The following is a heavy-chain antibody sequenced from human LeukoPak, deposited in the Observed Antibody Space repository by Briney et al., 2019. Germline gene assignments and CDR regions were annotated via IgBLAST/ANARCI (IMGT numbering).Heavy chain of an antibody. Sequence: GGSLRLSCAASGFTFSNYAMSWVRQAQGKGLEWVSAITGSGGNTYYADSVKGRFTISRDNSKNTVFLQMNSLRAEDTAVYYCAKWGDYDVLTGYYVSDYWGQGTLVTVSS. CDR1: GFTFSNYA. CDR3: AKWGDYDVLTGYYVSDY. V-gene: IGHV3-23*01. CDR2: ITGSGGNT. D-gene: IGHD3-9*01. J-gene: IGHJ4*02.